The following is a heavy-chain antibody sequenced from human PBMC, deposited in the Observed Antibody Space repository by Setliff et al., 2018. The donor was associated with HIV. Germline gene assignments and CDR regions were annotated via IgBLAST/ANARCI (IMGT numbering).Heavy chain of an antibody. V-gene: IGHV1-8*02. D-gene: IGHD3-10*01. CDR1: GYTFTSYD. J-gene: IGHJ4*02. CDR3: ARAGGLRMDRGVVSDY. CDR2: MMPSSGNT. Sequence: ASVKVSCKASGYTFTSYDINWVRQATGQGLEWMGWMMPSSGNTGYAQKFQGRLTMTRNTSISTAYMELSGLISEDAAVYYGARAGGLRMDRGVVSDYWGQGTQVTVSS.